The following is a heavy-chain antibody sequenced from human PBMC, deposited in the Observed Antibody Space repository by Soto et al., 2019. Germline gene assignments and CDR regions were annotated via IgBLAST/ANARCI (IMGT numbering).Heavy chain of an antibody. CDR2: IKQDGSEK. Sequence: PGGSLRLSCAASGFTFSSYWMSWVRQAPGKGLEWVANIKQDGSEKYYVDSVKGRFTISRDNAKNSLYLQMNSLRAEDTAVYYCARDLSIAAHRGYDMDVWGQGTTVTVSS. J-gene: IGHJ6*02. CDR3: ARDLSIAAHRGYDMDV. CDR1: GFTFSSYW. V-gene: IGHV3-7*03. D-gene: IGHD6-6*01.